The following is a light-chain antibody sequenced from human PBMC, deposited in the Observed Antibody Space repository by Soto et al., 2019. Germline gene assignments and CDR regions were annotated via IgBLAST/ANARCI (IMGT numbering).Light chain of an antibody. J-gene: IGKJ5*01. CDR2: GAS. CDR1: QSVSTN. V-gene: IGKV3-15*01. CDR3: QHYSSSPS. Sequence: EIVMPQSPTTLSVSPGERATLSCRARQSVSTNLAWYQQKPGQVPSLLIYGASTRASGIPARFSGSGSGTEFTLTIGSLQSEDFAVYDCQHYSSSPSFGQGTRLEIK.